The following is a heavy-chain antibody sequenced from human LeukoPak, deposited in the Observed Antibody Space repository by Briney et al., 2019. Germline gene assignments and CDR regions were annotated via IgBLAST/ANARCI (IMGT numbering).Heavy chain of an antibody. CDR1: GGTFSSYT. D-gene: IGHD5-24*01. CDR3: ARDLGDGYNHNWFDP. J-gene: IGHJ5*02. V-gene: IGHV1-69*04. Sequence: SVKVSCKASGGTFSSYTISWVRQAPRQVLEWMGRIIPILGIANYAQKFQGRVTITADKSTSTAYMELSSLRSEDTAVYYCARDLGDGYNHNWFDPWGQGTLVTVSS. CDR2: IIPILGIA.